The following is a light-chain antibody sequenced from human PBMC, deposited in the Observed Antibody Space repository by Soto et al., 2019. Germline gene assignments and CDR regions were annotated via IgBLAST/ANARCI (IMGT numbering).Light chain of an antibody. J-gene: IGKJ4*02. CDR2: AAT. V-gene: IGKV1-39*01. CDR1: KSMSSD. Sequence: DIQMTQSPSSLSAAVGYRVTITCRASKSMSSDLNWYQQKPGKAPKLLIYAATSLHSGVPARFSGSGSGTDFTLTISSLQPEDFATYYCQQSYSTPLTFGGGTKVDI. CDR3: QQSYSTPLT.